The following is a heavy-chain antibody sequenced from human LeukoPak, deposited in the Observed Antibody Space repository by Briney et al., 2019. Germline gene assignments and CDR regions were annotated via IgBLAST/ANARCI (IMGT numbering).Heavy chain of an antibody. V-gene: IGHV3-30*18. CDR1: GFTFSSYG. CDR2: ISYDGSNK. Sequence: GGSLRLSCAASGFTFSSYGMHWVRQAPGKGLEWVAVISYDGSNKYYADSVKGRFTISRDNSKNTLYLQMNSLRAEDTAVYYCAKDARDYGDYSAGFDYWGQGTLVTVS. CDR3: AKDARDYGDYSAGFDY. J-gene: IGHJ4*02. D-gene: IGHD4-17*01.